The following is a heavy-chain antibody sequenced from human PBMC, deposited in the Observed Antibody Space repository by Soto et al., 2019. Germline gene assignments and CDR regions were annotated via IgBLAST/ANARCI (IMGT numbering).Heavy chain of an antibody. CDR1: GFTFSSYA. CDR2: ISYDGNNK. J-gene: IGHJ4*02. Sequence: QVQLVESGGGVVQPGRSLRLSCAASGFTFSSYAMHWVRQAPGKGLEWVAVISYDGNNKYYGDSVKGRFTVSRDNSKNPVELQMSSLIPGDTAVYYWPRDPAGRQQLVTGFCDYWGQGTLVTVSS. V-gene: IGHV3-30-3*01. D-gene: IGHD6-13*01. CDR3: PRDPAGRQQLVTGFCDY.